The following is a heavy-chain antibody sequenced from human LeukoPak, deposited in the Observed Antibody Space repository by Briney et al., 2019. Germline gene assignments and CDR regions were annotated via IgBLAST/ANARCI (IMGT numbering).Heavy chain of an antibody. CDR2: ISYDGSNK. CDR1: GFTFSSYG. Sequence: GGSLRLSCAASGFTFSSYGMHWVRQAPGKGLECVAVISYDGSNKYYADSVKGRFTISRDNAKNSLYLQMNSLRAEDTALYYCAKALPRPHSSSWSDWGQGTLVTVSS. D-gene: IGHD6-13*01. J-gene: IGHJ4*02. V-gene: IGHV3-30*18. CDR3: AKALPRPHSSSWSD.